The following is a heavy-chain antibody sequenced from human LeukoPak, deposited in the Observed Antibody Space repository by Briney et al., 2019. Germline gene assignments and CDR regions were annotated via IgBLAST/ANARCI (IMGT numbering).Heavy chain of an antibody. V-gene: IGHV4-34*01. CDR3: ARTQCYYYGMDV. CDR1: GGSFSGYY. J-gene: IGHJ6*02. CDR2: INHSGST. Sequence: SETLSLTCAVYGGSFSGYYWSWIRQPPGKRLEWIGEINHSGSTNYNPSLKSRVTISVDTSKNQFSLKLSSVTAADTAVYYCARTQCYYYGMDVWGQGTTVTVSS.